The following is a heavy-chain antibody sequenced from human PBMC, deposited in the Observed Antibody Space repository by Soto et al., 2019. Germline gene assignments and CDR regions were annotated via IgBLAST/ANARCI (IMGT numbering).Heavy chain of an antibody. CDR2: IKSKTDGGTT. D-gene: IGHD3-9*01. V-gene: IGHV3-15*07. J-gene: IGHJ6*02. CDR3: TTDSSFDWIILTYYYYGMDV. Sequence: GGSLRLSCAASGFTFGNAWMTWVRQAPGKGLEWVGRIKSKTDGGTTDYAAPVKGRFTISRDDSKNTLYLQMNSLKTEDTAVYYCTTDSSFDWIILTYYYYGMDVWGQGTTLTVSS. CDR1: GFTFGNAW.